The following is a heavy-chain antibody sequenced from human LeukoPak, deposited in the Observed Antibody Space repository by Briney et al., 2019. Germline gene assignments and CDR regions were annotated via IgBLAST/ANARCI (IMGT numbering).Heavy chain of an antibody. D-gene: IGHD3-10*01. V-gene: IGHV3-21*01. CDR1: GFTFSSYS. CDR2: ISSSSSYI. J-gene: IGHJ5*02. CDR3: ASLLWFGELYSP. Sequence: GSLRLSCAASGFTFSSYSMNWVRQAPGKGLEWVSSISSSSSYIYYADSVKGRFTISRDNAKNSLYLQMNSLRAEDTAVYYCASLLWFGELYSPWGQGTLVTVSS.